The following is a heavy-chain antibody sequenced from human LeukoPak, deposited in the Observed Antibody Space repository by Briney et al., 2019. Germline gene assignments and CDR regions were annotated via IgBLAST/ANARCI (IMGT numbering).Heavy chain of an antibody. V-gene: IGHV3-48*01. CDR3: VRGMHV. CDR2: IRDTGTDM. Sequence: GGSLRLSCTASGFIFSNDPMNWVRQAPGQGLEWLSNIRDTGTDMYYAESVKGRFTISRDNAKNSLFLQMNSLRAEDTAVYYCVRGMHVWGQGTTVTVSS. CDR1: GFIFSNDP. J-gene: IGHJ6*02.